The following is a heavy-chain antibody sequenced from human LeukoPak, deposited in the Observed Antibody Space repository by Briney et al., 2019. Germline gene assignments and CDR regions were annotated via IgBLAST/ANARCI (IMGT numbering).Heavy chain of an antibody. CDR3: AKPDLDAIVVVPAAILDV. CDR2: IRYDGSNK. D-gene: IGHD2-2*02. CDR1: GFTFSTSD. J-gene: IGHJ6*04. V-gene: IGHV3-30*02. Sequence: GGSLRLSCAASGFTFSTSDMQWVRQAPGKGLEWVAFIRYDGSNKYYTASVKGRFTISRDNSKNTLYLQMNSLRAEDTAVYYCAKPDLDAIVVVPAAILDVWGKGTTVTVSS.